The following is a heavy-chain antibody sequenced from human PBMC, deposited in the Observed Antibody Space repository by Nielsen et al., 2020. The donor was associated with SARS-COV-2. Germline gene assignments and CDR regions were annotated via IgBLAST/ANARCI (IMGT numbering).Heavy chain of an antibody. V-gene: IGHV1-69*04. CDR2: IIPILGIA. Sequence: SVKVSCKASGGTFSSYAISWVRQAPGQGLEWMGRIIPILGIANYAQKFQGRVTITADESTSTAYMELSSLRSEDTAVYYCAREPCTNGVCYHGMDVWGQGTTVTVSS. CDR3: AREPCTNGVCYHGMDV. J-gene: IGHJ6*02. CDR1: GGTFSSYA. D-gene: IGHD2-8*01.